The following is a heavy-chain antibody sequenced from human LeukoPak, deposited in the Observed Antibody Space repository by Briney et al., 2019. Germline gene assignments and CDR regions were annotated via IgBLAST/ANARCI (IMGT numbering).Heavy chain of an antibody. CDR1: GFTFSGYA. Sequence: GGSLRLSCAASGFTFSGYAMSWVRQAPGKGLEWVSAISGSGGSTYYADSVKGRFTISRDNSKNTLYLQMNSLRAEDTAVYYCATYYYGSGSFSFDYWGQGTLVTVSS. CDR3: ATYYYGSGSFSFDY. J-gene: IGHJ4*02. D-gene: IGHD3-10*01. CDR2: ISGSGGST. V-gene: IGHV3-23*01.